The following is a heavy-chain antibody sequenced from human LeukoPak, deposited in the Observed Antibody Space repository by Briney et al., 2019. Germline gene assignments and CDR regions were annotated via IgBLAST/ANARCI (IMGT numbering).Heavy chain of an antibody. J-gene: IGHJ5*02. CDR1: GGSISSYF. Sequence: SETLSLTCTVSGGSISSYFWSWIRQPPGMGLEWTGYVYYSGSPNYNPSLKSRVTISVDTSKNQFSLRLRSVTAADTAVYYCARVFDDYYDSSADPPLWFDPWGQGTLVTVSS. D-gene: IGHD3-22*01. CDR2: VYYSGSP. CDR3: ARVFDDYYDSSADPPLWFDP. V-gene: IGHV4-59*01.